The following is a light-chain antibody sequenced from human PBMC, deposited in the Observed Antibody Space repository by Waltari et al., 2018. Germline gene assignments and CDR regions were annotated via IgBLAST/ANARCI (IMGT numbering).Light chain of an antibody. CDR1: ESFTDNY. CDR2: GAS. CDR3: QQYGRSPIT. J-gene: IGKJ5*01. V-gene: IGKV3-20*01. Sequence: EIVLPQSPGTLSLSPGEGATLSCGASESFTDNYLAWYQQKPGQAPRLLIYGASSRATGIPDRFSGSGSGTDFTLTIRRLEPEDFTVYYCQQYGRSPITFGQGTRLEIK.